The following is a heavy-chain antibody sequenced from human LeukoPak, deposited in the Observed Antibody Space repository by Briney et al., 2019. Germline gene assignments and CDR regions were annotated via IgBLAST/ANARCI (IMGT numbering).Heavy chain of an antibody. J-gene: IGHJ4*02. CDR3: ARETYYYDSSGYYAPFDY. D-gene: IGHD3-22*01. Sequence: GASVKVSCKASGYTFTSYGISWVRQAPGQGLEWMGWISAYNGNTNYAQKLQGRVTMTTDTSTSTAYMELRSLRSDDTAVYYCARETYYYDSSGYYAPFDYWGQGTLVTVSS. CDR2: ISAYNGNT. V-gene: IGHV1-18*01. CDR1: GYTFTSYG.